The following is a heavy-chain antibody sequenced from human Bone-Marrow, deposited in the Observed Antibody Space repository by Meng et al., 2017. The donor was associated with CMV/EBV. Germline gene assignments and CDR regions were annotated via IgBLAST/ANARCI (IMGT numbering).Heavy chain of an antibody. CDR1: GFTFSSYS. CDR3: ARDGAAGYYGSGSYFFDY. V-gene: IGHV3-21*01. D-gene: IGHD3-10*01. J-gene: IGHJ4*02. CDR2: ISSSSSYI. Sequence: GGSLRLSCAASGFTFSSYSMNWVRQAPGKGLEWVSSISSSSSYIYYADSVKGRFTISRENAKNSLYLQMDSLRDEDTAVYYCARDGAAGYYGSGSYFFDYWGQGTLVTVSS.